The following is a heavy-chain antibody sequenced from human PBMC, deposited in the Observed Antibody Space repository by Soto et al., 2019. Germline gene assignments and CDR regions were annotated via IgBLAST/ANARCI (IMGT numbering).Heavy chain of an antibody. CDR1: GFAFSNYA. J-gene: IGHJ4*02. V-gene: IGHV3-64D*06. CDR2: ISSNGGST. CDR3: VKDRYVDY. Sequence: LRLSCSVFGFAFSNYAMHWVRQAPGKGLQYVSSISSNGGSTYYADSVKGRFTISRDNSKNTLYLQMSGLRLEDTAVYYCVKDRYVDYWGQGSLVTVSS.